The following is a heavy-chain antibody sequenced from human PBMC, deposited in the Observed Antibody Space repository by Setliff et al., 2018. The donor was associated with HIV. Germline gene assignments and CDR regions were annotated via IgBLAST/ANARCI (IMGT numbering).Heavy chain of an antibody. V-gene: IGHV1-2*02. D-gene: IGHD5-12*01. CDR3: ARVATITLPFDY. CDR2: ISAYNGYT. Sequence: RASVKVSCKASGYTFINYDIYWVRQTTGQGLEWMGWISAYNGYTNYAPRYQGRVTMTRDTSISTAYMELGGLRSDDTAVYYCARVATITLPFDYWGQGTLVTVSS. J-gene: IGHJ4*02. CDR1: GYTFINYD.